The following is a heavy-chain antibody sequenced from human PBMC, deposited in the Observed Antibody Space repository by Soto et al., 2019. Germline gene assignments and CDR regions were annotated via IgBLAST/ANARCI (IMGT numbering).Heavy chain of an antibody. Sequence: GGSLRLSCAASGFTFSSYGMHWVRQATGKGLEWVSAIGTAGDPYYPGSVKGRFTISRENAKNSLYLQMNSLRAGDTAVYYCAREPRCSSTSCYRGMDVWGQGTTVTVSS. J-gene: IGHJ6*02. CDR3: AREPRCSSTSCYRGMDV. V-gene: IGHV3-13*05. CDR2: IGTAGDP. CDR1: GFTFSSYG. D-gene: IGHD2-2*01.